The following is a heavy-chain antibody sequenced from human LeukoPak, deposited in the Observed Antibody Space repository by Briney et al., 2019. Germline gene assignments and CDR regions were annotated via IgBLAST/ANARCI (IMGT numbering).Heavy chain of an antibody. Sequence: GGSLRLSCAASGCTFSTYGMHWVRQAPGKGLEWVAVISYDGTQTYHADSVKGRVTISRDNSKNTLYLQMNSLRAEDTAVYYWATERGLFSGSYYALFDHWGQGTLVTVSS. J-gene: IGHJ4*02. D-gene: IGHD1-26*01. CDR2: ISYDGTQT. V-gene: IGHV3-30*03. CDR1: GCTFSTYG. CDR3: ATERGLFSGSYYALFDH.